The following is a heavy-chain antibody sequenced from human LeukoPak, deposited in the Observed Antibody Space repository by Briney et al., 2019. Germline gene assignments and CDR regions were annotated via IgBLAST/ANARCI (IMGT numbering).Heavy chain of an antibody. CDR2: IYYSGST. Sequence: PSETLSLTCTVSGVSISNYYWSWIRQPPGKGLEWIGYIYYSGSTNYNPSLKSRVTIPVDTSKNQFSLKLSSVTAADTAVYYCARVGGTNYYYYGMDVWGQGTTVTVSS. D-gene: IGHD1-26*01. CDR1: GVSISNYY. J-gene: IGHJ6*02. CDR3: ARVGGTNYYYYGMDV. V-gene: IGHV4-59*01.